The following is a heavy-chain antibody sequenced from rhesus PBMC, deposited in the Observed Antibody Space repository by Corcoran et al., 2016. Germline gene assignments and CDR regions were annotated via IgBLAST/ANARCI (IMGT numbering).Heavy chain of an antibody. CDR3: ERDLGWGYYDF. V-gene: IGHV1-138*01. D-gene: IGHD3-34*01. Sequence: QVQLVQSGAEVKKPGSPVKVSCKASGYTFTAPYIPWMRQTPGTGLEWKEENKPETGGTNEAQKFQGRVTVTRDTAKSTAYMELSSLTSEDTAVYYCERDLGWGYYDFWGQGGLITVSS. CDR1: GYTFTAPY. J-gene: IGHJ4*01. CDR2: NKPETGGT.